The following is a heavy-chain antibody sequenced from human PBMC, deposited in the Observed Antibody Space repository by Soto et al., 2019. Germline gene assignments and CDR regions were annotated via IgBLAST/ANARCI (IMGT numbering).Heavy chain of an antibody. CDR3: TRDCLIDPYGDYSRIFYYYYGMDV. CDR1: GFTFSVSA. J-gene: IGHJ6*02. CDR2: IRSKAYGGTT. Sequence: PGGSLRPSCAASGFTFSVSAISWVRQAPGKGLEWVGFIRSKAYGGTTEYAASVKGRFTISRDDSKSIAYLQMNSLKTEDTAVYYCTRDCLIDPYGDYSRIFYYYYGMDVWGQGTKVTVSS. V-gene: IGHV3-49*04. D-gene: IGHD4-17*01.